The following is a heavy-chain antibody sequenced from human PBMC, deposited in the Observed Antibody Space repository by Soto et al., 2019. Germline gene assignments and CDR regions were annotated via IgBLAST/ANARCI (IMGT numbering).Heavy chain of an antibody. V-gene: IGHV3-43D*04. CDR2: ISWDGGST. CDR1: GFTFDDYA. Sequence: GGSVRLSCAASGFTFDDYAMHWVRQAPGKGLEWVSLISWDGGSTYYADSVKGRFTISRDNSKSSLYLQMNSLRAEDTALYYCAKGRGATTSHYYAGLDDRAQGPTVTVSS. CDR3: AKGRGATTSHYYAGLDD. J-gene: IGHJ6*02. D-gene: IGHD1-26*01.